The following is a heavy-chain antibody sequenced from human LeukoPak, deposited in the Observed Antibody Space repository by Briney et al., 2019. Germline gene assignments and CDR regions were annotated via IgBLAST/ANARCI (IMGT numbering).Heavy chain of an antibody. Sequence: GASVKVSCKASGYTFTGYYMHWVRQAPGQGLEWMGWINPNSGGTNYAQKFQGRVTMTRDTSISTAYMELSRLRSDDTAVYYCARDLYRGYQGYYFDYWGQGTLVTVSS. D-gene: IGHD3-16*02. J-gene: IGHJ4*02. CDR3: ARDLYRGYQGYYFDY. CDR1: GYTFTGYY. CDR2: INPNSGGT. V-gene: IGHV1-2*02.